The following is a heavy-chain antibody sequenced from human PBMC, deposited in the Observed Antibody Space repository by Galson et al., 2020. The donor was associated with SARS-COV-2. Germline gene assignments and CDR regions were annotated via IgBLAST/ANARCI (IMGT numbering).Heavy chain of an antibody. V-gene: IGHV3-23*01. CDR3: AKGERITMIVVVTVFDY. CDR1: GFNFSSYA. Sequence: TGGSLRLSCAASGFNFSSYAMSWVRQAPGKGLEWVSAISGSGGSTYYADSVKGRFTISRDNSKNTLYLQMNSLRAEDTAVYYCAKGERITMIVVVTVFDYWGQGTLVTVSS. D-gene: IGHD3-22*01. CDR2: ISGSGGST. J-gene: IGHJ4*02.